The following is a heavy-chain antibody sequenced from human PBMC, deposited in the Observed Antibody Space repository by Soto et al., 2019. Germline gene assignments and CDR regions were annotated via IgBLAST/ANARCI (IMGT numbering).Heavy chain of an antibody. CDR2: ISGSGGST. V-gene: IGHV3-23*01. D-gene: IGHD3-3*01. Sequence: GGSLRLSCAASGFTFSSYAMSWVRQAPGKGLEWVSAISGSGGSTYYADSVKGRFTISRDNSKNTLYLQMNSLRAEDTAVYYCARSRVYDFWSGYYEGYYYGMDVWGQGTTVTVSS. J-gene: IGHJ6*02. CDR1: GFTFSSYA. CDR3: ARSRVYDFWSGYYEGYYYGMDV.